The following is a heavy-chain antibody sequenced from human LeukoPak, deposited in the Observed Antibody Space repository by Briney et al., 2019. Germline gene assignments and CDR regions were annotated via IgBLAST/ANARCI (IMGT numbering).Heavy chain of an antibody. D-gene: IGHD6-13*01. J-gene: IGHJ4*02. CDR1: GGSISSSSYY. Sequence: PSETLSLTCTVSGGSISSSSYYWGWIRQPPGKGLEWIGSIYYSGSTYYNPSLKSRVTISVDTSKNQFSLKLSSVTAADTAVYYCARDGDYSSSPPDYWGQGTLVTVSS. V-gene: IGHV4-39*07. CDR3: ARDGDYSSSPPDY. CDR2: IYYSGST.